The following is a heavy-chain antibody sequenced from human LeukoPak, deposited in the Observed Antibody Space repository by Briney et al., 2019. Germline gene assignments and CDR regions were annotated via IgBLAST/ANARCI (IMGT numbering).Heavy chain of an antibody. Sequence: GESLKISCSGSGYSFSNYWIAWVRQMPGKGLEWMGIIYPGDSDTRYSPSFQGQVIISADKSVSSIHLQWTSLKASDTGMYFCARRGLAVSGPIFNDYYYGLDVWGQGTTVTVSS. J-gene: IGHJ6*02. V-gene: IGHV5-51*01. CDR1: GYSFSNYW. D-gene: IGHD3-9*01. CDR3: ARRGLAVSGPIFNDYYYGLDV. CDR2: IYPGDSDT.